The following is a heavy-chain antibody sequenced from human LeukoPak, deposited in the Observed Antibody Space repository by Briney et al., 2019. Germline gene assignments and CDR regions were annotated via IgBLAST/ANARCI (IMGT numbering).Heavy chain of an antibody. J-gene: IGHJ6*03. CDR2: IYSGGST. CDR1: GFTVSSNY. CDR3: AKEEYYYDSSGHYPPAGYYYYMDV. Sequence: GGSLRLSCAASGFTVSSNYMSWVRQAPRKGLEWVSVIYSGGSTYYADSVKGRFTISRDNSKNTLYLQMNSLRAEDTAVYYCAKEEYYYDSSGHYPPAGYYYYMDVWGKGTTVTVSS. V-gene: IGHV3-53*01. D-gene: IGHD3-22*01.